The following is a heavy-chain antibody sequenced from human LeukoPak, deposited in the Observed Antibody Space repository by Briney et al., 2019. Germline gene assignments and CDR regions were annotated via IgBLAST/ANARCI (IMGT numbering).Heavy chain of an antibody. CDR3: AAGGGYYDSSGYRMSLLDY. J-gene: IGHJ4*02. D-gene: IGHD3-22*01. V-gene: IGHV1-58*02. CDR2: IFVGSGNT. Sequence: SVKVSCKASGFTFTSSAMQWVRQARGQRLEWIGWIFVGSGNTNYAQKFQERVTITRDMSTSTAYMELSSLRSEDTAVYYCAAGGGYYDSSGYRMSLLDYWGQGTLVTVSS. CDR1: GFTFTSSA.